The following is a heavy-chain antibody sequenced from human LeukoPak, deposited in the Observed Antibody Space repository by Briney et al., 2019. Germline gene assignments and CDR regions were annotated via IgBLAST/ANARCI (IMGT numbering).Heavy chain of an antibody. J-gene: IGHJ4*02. Sequence: GASVKVSCKASGGTFSSYAISWVRQAPGQGLEWMGGIIPIFGTANYAQKFQGRVTMTTDTSTSTAYMELRGLRSDDTAVYYCARDRGRTVVTPGPFSSEDWGQGTLVTVSS. CDR2: IIPIFGTA. CDR3: ARDRGRTVVTPGPFSSED. CDR1: GGTFSSYA. D-gene: IGHD4-23*01. V-gene: IGHV1-69*05.